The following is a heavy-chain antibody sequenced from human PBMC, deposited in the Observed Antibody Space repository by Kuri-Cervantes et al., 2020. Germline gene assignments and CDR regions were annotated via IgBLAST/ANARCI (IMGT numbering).Heavy chain of an antibody. Sequence: SGPTLVKPTQTLTLTCTFSGFSLSTSGMCVSWVRQPPGKALEWLALIDWDDDKYYSTSLKTRLTISKDTSKNQVVLTMTNMDPVDTATYYCAHSSYGSAGYYYYNYMDVWGKGTTVTVSS. CDR1: GFSLSTSGMC. D-gene: IGHD3-10*01. CDR2: IDWDDDK. V-gene: IGHV2-70*12. J-gene: IGHJ6*03. CDR3: AHSSYGSAGYYYYNYMDV.